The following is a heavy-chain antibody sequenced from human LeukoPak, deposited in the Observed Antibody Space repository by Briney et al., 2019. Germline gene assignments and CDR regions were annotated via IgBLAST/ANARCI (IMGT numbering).Heavy chain of an antibody. CDR1: GGTISSYY. J-gene: IGHJ3*01. D-gene: IGHD1-14*01. CDR2: IHHSGST. V-gene: IGHV4-59*01. Sequence: SETLSLTCTVSGGTISSYYWSWIRQPPGQGLEWIGYIHHSGSTNYKPSLKGRVTISVYTSKTQISLKLTSVTAADTAVYYCARDAVSGTPGFDVWGQGTMVTVSS. CDR3: ARDAVSGTPGFDV.